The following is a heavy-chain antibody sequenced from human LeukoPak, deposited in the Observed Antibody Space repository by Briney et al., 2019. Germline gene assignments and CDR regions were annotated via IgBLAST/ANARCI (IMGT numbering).Heavy chain of an antibody. J-gene: IGHJ4*02. CDR2: IYPGDSDT. CDR1: GESVAKGK. Sequence: GYGESVAKGKSGDVGGRRGKDLKWMGIIYPGDSDTRYSPSFQGQVTISVDKSISTAYLQWSSLKASDTAMYYCARYPGLTGTPPYFDCWGQGTLVTVSS. D-gene: IGHD1-7*01. CDR3: ARYPGLTGTPPYFDC. V-gene: IGHV5-51*01.